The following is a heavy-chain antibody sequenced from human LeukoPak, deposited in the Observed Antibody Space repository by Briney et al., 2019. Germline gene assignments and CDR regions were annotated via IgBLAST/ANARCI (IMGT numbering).Heavy chain of an antibody. Sequence: SVKVSCQASGYTYPRSYMHCVPEAPGQGSEGMIILHQRGGNTRYAQKFQVRATMTTDTPTSTVYMELNSLRSEDTAVYYCARDRFGDSYGYYYDVDFWGQGTTVTVSS. CDR3: ARDRFGDSYGYYYDVDF. CDR2: LHQRGGNT. D-gene: IGHD5-18*01. CDR1: GYTYPRSY. J-gene: IGHJ6*02. V-gene: IGHV1-46*01.